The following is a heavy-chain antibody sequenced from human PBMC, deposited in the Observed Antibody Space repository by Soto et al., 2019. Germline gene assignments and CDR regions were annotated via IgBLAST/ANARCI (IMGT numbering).Heavy chain of an antibody. V-gene: IGHV3-23*01. CDR3: AQDRGWGVVSPAHDS. J-gene: IGHJ4*02. CDR1: GFTVRNFV. D-gene: IGHD2-21*01. CDR2: IRATGGQT. Sequence: EVQLLESGGGVVQPGGSLRLSCAASGFTVRNFVMSWVRKAPGKGLEWVSAIRATGGQTFYADSVKGRFTISRDNATNMLYRQLDSLRDEDTALYFCAQDRGWGVVSPAHDSLGQGTLVTVSS.